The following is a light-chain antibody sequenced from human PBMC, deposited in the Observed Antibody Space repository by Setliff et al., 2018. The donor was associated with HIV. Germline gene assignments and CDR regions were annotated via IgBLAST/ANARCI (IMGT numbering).Light chain of an antibody. CDR3: QSYDSSLSGSCV. J-gene: IGLJ1*01. Sequence: QSVLTQPPSVSGAPGQRVTISCTGSSSNIGAGYDVHWYQQLPGTVPRLLIYLNSNRPSGVPDRFSGSKSGTSASLAITGLQAEDEADYYCQSYDSSLSGSCVFGTGTKVTVL. V-gene: IGLV1-40*01. CDR1: SSNIGAGYD. CDR2: LNS.